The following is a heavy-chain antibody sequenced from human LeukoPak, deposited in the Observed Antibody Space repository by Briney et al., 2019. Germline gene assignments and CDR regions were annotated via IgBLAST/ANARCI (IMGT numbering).Heavy chain of an antibody. D-gene: IGHD3-16*01. V-gene: IGHV3-23*01. CDR3: AKDDDWGRFKD. CDR2: ISPSGGIT. Sequence: GGTLRLSCAASGFTFRSHGMNWVRQAPGKGLEWVSGISPSGGITYYTDSVRGRFTISRDNSKNTVSLQMNSLRGEDTAVYYCAKDDDWGRFKDWGQGTLVTVSS. CDR1: GFTFRSHG. J-gene: IGHJ1*01.